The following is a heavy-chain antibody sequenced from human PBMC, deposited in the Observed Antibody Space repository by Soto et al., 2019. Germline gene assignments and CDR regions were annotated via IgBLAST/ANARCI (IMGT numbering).Heavy chain of an antibody. CDR2: ISGSGCRT. CDR1: GFTFTNYA. CDR3: ATETPYMFYFDY. Sequence: GGSLRLSCAASGFTFTNYAMSWVRQAPGKGLERVSGISGSGCRTFYADSVKGRCTISRDNSKNTLYLQMNSLRAEDTSVYYRATETPYMFYFDYWGQGTLVTVSS. D-gene: IGHD3-10*02. V-gene: IGHV3-23*01. J-gene: IGHJ4*02.